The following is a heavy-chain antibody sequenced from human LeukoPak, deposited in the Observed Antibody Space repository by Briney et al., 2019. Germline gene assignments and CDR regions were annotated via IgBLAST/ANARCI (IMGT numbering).Heavy chain of an antibody. CDR1: GGSFSGYY. V-gene: IGHV4-34*01. CDR3: ARGRSGYYRRGSYYYMDV. Sequence: SETLSLTCAVYGGSFSGYYWSWIRQPPGKGLEWIGEINQSGSTNYNPSLKSRVTISVDTSKNQFSLKLSSVTAADTAVYYCARGRSGYYRRGSYYYMDVWGKGATVTVSS. CDR2: INQSGST. D-gene: IGHD3-3*01. J-gene: IGHJ6*03.